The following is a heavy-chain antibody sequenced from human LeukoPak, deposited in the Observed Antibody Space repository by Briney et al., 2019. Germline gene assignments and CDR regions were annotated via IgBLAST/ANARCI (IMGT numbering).Heavy chain of an antibody. CDR2: ISYDGSNK. D-gene: IGHD3-10*01. CDR3: ARDAGSGSYFDY. CDR1: GFTFSSYA. V-gene: IGHV3-30*04. J-gene: IGHJ4*02. Sequence: GRSLRLSCAASGFTFSSYAMHWVRQAPGKGLEGVAVISYDGSNKYYADSVKGRFTISRDNSKNTLYLQMNSLRADDTAVYYCARDAGSGSYFDYWGQGTLVTVSS.